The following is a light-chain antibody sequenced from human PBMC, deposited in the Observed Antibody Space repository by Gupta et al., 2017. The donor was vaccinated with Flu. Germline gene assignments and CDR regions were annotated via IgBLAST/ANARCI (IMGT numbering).Light chain of an antibody. V-gene: IGKV2-28*01. CDR2: LGS. CDR1: QSCRQSNGYKY. Sequence: TAGETASIYCRASQSCRQSNGYKYLAWYRQKPRQAPQLLIYLGSNREAGVADRFGGSGKGKHVALKISRGEEEDVGGYYCRQARQNPTWTFGQGTKVEIK. J-gene: IGKJ1*01. CDR3: RQARQNPTWT.